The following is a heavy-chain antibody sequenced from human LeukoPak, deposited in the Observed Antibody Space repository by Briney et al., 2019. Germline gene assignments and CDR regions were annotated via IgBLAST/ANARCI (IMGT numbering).Heavy chain of an antibody. D-gene: IGHD6-19*01. V-gene: IGHV1-2*04. CDR3: ARGRIAVAGTGRYYYYGMDV. J-gene: IGHJ6*04. Sequence: ASVKVSCKASGYTFTGYYMHWVRQAPGQGLEWMGWINPSSGGTNYAQKFQGWVTMTRDTSTSTAYMELSRLRSDDTAVYYCARGRIAVAGTGRYYYYGMDVWGKGTTVTVSS. CDR2: INPSSGGT. CDR1: GYTFTGYY.